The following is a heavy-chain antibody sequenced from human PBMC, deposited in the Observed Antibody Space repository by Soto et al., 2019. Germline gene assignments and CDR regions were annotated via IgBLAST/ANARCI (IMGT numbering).Heavy chain of an antibody. J-gene: IGHJ6*02. Sequence: QVQLVQSGAEVKKPGSSVKVSCETSGGTFSTYMINWVRQAPGQGLEWMGRIIPILTRTSYAQKFQGRVKMTADKSAGTVYMELRSLRSEDTAVYYCARGGCGVAVPVAAVWGQGTTVTVSS. CDR3: ARGGCGVAVPVAAV. D-gene: IGHD2-2*01. V-gene: IGHV1-69*08. CDR1: GGTFSTYM. CDR2: IIPILTRT.